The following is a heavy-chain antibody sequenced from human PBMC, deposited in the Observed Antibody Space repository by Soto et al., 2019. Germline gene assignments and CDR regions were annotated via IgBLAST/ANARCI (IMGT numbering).Heavy chain of an antibody. J-gene: IGHJ4*02. Sequence: QITLKESGPTLVKPTQTLTLTCTISGFSLSTSGVGVGWIRQPPGKSLEWLALIYWDDVQRYSPSLKTRLTITQDNYSSQVVLTMTNMDPVDTATYYCAHSPCSGGTCYLFDYWGQGTLVTVSS. D-gene: IGHD2-15*01. V-gene: IGHV2-5*02. CDR1: GFSLSTSGVG. CDR3: AHSPCSGGTCYLFDY. CDR2: IYWDDVQ.